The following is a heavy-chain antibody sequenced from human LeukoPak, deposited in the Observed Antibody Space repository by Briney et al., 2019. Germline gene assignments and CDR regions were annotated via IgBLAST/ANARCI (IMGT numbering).Heavy chain of an antibody. CDR2: ISSSGSTI. CDR1: GFTFSNYE. V-gene: IGHV3-48*03. D-gene: IGHD3-3*01. J-gene: IGHJ4*02. CDR3: ARGSITIFGLVTL. Sequence: GGSLRLSCAASGFTFSNYEMKWVRQAPGKGLEWVSYISSSGSTIYYADSVKGRFTISRDNAKNSLYLQMNSLRVEDTAVYYCARGSITIFGLVTLWGQGILVTVSS.